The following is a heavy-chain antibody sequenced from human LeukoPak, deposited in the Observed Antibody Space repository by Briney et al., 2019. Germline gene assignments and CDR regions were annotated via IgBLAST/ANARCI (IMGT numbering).Heavy chain of an antibody. D-gene: IGHD6-6*01. CDR1: GGSISSGGYY. Sequence: SQTLSLTCTVSGGSISSGGYYWSCIRQPPGKGLEWIGYINYSGSTNYNPSLKSRVAISVDTSNMQFSLKLSSVTAADTAVYYCASGVAARLFDYWGQGTLVTVSS. CDR2: INYSGST. V-gene: IGHV4-61*08. J-gene: IGHJ4*02. CDR3: ASGVAARLFDY.